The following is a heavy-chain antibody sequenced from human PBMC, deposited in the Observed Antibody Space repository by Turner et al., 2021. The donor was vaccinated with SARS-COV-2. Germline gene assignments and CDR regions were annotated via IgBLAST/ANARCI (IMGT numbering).Heavy chain of an antibody. Sequence: QVQLQESGPGLVKPSETLSLTCTVSGSSVSSYYWSWIRQPPGKGLEWIGYIYYSGSTNYNPSLKSRVTISVDKSKNQFSLKLSSVTAADTAVYYCARVPTYYYDTSGYWYFALWGRGTLVTVSS. CDR1: GSSVSSYY. J-gene: IGHJ2*01. D-gene: IGHD3-22*01. CDR2: IYYSGST. CDR3: ARVPTYYYDTSGYWYFAL. V-gene: IGHV4-59*02.